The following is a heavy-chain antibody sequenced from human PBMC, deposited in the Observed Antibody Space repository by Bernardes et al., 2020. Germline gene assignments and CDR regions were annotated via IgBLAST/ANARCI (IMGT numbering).Heavy chain of an antibody. D-gene: IGHD3-22*01. CDR2: IKQDGSEK. J-gene: IGHJ5*02. Sequence: GGSLRLTCTASGFTFSSYWMSWVRQAPGKGLEWVANIKQDGSEKYYVDSVKGRITISRDNAKNSLYLQMNSLRAEDTAVYYCSSTVYYYDSSGYTNWFDPWGQGTLVTVSS. CDR3: SSTVYYYDSSGYTNWFDP. V-gene: IGHV3-7*01. CDR1: GFTFSSYW.